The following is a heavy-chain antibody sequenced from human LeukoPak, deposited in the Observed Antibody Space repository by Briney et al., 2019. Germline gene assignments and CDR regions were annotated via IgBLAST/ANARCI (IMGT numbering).Heavy chain of an antibody. J-gene: IGHJ3*02. Sequence: GESLRLSCVASGFTFTHYGFQWVRQAPGKALEWVSFISYDGNTKYGDSGKGRFPISRDNSKNMPYLEMNGLRSDYTALYCCARDPLDISQWTNAFDIWGQGTMATVSS. D-gene: IGHD2-2*03. CDR3: ARDPLDISQWTNAFDI. V-gene: IGHV3-30*03. CDR2: ISYDGNTK. CDR1: GFTFTHYG.